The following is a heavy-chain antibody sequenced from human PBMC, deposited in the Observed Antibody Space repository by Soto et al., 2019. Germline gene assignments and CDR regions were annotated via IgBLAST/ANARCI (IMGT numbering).Heavy chain of an antibody. CDR3: ARVFSDSSSFFDP. CDR1: GFTFSSYS. CDR2: IYSGGST. Sequence: GGSLRLSCAASGFTFSSYSMNWVRQAPGKGLEWVSVIYSGGSTYYADSVKGRFTISRVNSKNTLYLQMNSLRAEDTAVYYCARVFSDSSSFFDPWGQGTLVTVSS. V-gene: IGHV3-66*01. D-gene: IGHD6-13*01. J-gene: IGHJ5*02.